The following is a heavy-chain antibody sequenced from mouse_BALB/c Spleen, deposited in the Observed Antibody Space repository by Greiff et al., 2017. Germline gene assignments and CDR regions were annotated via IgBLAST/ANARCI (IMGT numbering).Heavy chain of an antibody. Sequence: QVQLQQPGAELVKPGASVKLSCKASGYTFTSYWMHWVKQRPGQGLEWIGEINPSNGRTNYNEKFKSKATLTVDKSSSTAYMQLSSLTSEDSAVYYCARRDFIKDAMDYWGQGTSVTVSS. CDR3: ARRDFIKDAMDY. J-gene: IGHJ4*01. V-gene: IGHV1S81*02. CDR1: GYTFTSYW. CDR2: INPSNGRT. D-gene: IGHD1-2*01.